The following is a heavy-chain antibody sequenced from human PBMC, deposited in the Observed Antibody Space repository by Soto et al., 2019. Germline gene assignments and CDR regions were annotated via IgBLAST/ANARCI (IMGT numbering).Heavy chain of an antibody. CDR2: ISGSGGST. Sequence: PGGSLRLSCAASGFIFSSYGMHWVRQAPGKGLEWVSAISGSGGSTYYADSVKGRFTISRDNSKNTLYLQMNSLRAEDTAVYYCAKELHTSSGWSQVIYWGQGTLVTVSS. CDR3: AKELHTSSGWSQVIY. J-gene: IGHJ4*02. D-gene: IGHD6-19*01. V-gene: IGHV3-23*01. CDR1: GFIFSSYG.